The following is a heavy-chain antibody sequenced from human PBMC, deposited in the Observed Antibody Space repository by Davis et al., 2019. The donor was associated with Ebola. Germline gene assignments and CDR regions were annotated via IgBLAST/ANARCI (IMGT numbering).Heavy chain of an antibody. CDR2: IGGYSDFA. D-gene: IGHD3-10*01. V-gene: IGHV1-18*01. J-gene: IGHJ6*02. Sequence: ASVKVSCKASGGTFSSYAISWVRQAPGQGLEWMGWIGGYSDFAPYAQKFQGRLTMTADTSTTTAYMELRSLRSDDTAVYYCAKTMVQGVIANIYGMDVWGQGTTVTVSS. CDR3: AKTMVQGVIANIYGMDV. CDR1: GGTFSSYA.